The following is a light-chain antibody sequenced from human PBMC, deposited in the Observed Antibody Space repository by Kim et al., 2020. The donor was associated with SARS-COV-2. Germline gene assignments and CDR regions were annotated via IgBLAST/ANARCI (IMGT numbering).Light chain of an antibody. Sequence: QPVLTQPASVSGSPGQSITISCTGTSSDVGGYNYVSWYQQHPGKAPKLMIYDVDKRPSGVSDRFSGSKSGHTASLTISGLQAEDETDYYCSSYTSSGTQVVFGGGTQLTVL. V-gene: IGLV2-14*03. CDR2: DVD. J-gene: IGLJ2*01. CDR3: SSYTSSGTQVV. CDR1: SSDVGGYNY.